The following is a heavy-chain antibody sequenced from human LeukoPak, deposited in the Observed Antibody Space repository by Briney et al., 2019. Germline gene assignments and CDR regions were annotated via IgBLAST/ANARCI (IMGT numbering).Heavy chain of an antibody. CDR2: ISYDGSDI. D-gene: IGHD6-13*01. J-gene: IGHJ4*02. CDR3: AKDRSSSWRIDY. V-gene: IGHV3-30*18. Sequence: GRSLRLSCAASGFTFSSNGMHWVRQAPGKGLEWVAVISYDGSDIHYADSVKGRFTISRDNSKNTLFLQMNSLRAEDTAVYCCAKDRSSSWRIDYWGQGTLVTVSS. CDR1: GFTFSSNG.